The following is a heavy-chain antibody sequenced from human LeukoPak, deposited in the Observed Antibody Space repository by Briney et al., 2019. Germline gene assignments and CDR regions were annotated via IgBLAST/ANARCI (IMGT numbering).Heavy chain of an antibody. V-gene: IGHV1-69*04. CDR2: IIPILGIA. D-gene: IGHD2-21*02. J-gene: IGHJ4*02. Sequence: ASVKVSCKASGGTFSSYAISWVRQAPGQGLEWMGRIIPILGIANYAQKFQGRVTITADKSTSTVYMELSSLRSEDTAVYYCARDGSYGGGDCYVDYWGQGTLVTVSS. CDR1: GGTFSSYA. CDR3: ARDGSYGGGDCYVDY.